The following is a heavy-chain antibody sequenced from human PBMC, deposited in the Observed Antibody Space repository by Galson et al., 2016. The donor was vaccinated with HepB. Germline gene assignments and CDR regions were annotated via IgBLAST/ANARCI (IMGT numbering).Heavy chain of an antibody. CDR1: GGSFTSHA. D-gene: IGHD1-1*01. CDR2: IIPLFGTP. J-gene: IGHJ4*02. CDR3: AGDYAGKTRAFGY. V-gene: IGHV1-69*06. Sequence: SVKVSCKASGGSFTSHALNRVRQAPGQGLEWMGRIIPLFGTPDYAQKFQGSVTITADKSTSTAYQELTNLRPDDTAFYYFAGDYAGKTRAFGYWGQGTLVTVSS.